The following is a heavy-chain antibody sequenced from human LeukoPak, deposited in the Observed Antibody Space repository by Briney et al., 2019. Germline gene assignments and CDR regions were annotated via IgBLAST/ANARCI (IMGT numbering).Heavy chain of an antibody. CDR3: ARDSTGTGLLGY. CDR2: SNGGNGNT. J-gene: IGHJ4*02. CDR1: GYTFTSYP. Sequence: ASVKVSCKASGYTFTSYPIHWVRQAPGQRLEWMGWSNGGNGNTKYSQEFQDRVTITRDTSASKAYMELSSLRSEDMAVYYCARDSTGTGLLGYWGQGILVTVSS. D-gene: IGHD1-7*01. V-gene: IGHV1-3*02.